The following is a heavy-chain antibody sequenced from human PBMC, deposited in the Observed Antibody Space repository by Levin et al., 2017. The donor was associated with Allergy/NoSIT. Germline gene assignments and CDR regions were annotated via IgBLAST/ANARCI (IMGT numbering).Heavy chain of an antibody. Sequence: ASVKVSCKTSGYTFTNYYMHWVRQAPGQGLEWMGIINPSGGRTSYGQKFQGRVTMTRDTSTSTVSMELSSLRSDDTAVYYCARDRGIGGDAFDIWGQGTMVTVSS. J-gene: IGHJ3*02. D-gene: IGHD1-26*01. V-gene: IGHV1-46*01. CDR2: INPSGGRT. CDR1: GYTFTNYY. CDR3: ARDRGIGGDAFDI.